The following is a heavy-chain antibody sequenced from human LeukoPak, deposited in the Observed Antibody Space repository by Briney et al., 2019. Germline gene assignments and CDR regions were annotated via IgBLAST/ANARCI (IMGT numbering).Heavy chain of an antibody. D-gene: IGHD6-13*01. CDR1: GGSISSYY. J-gene: IGHJ4*02. Sequence: PSETLSLTCTVSGGSISSYYWSWIRQPPGKGLEWIGRIYTSGSTHYNPSLKSRVNMSVDTSKNQFSLKLSSVTAADTAVYYCAREPRPSSSWFGPFDYWGQGTLVTVSS. CDR2: IYTSGST. V-gene: IGHV4-4*07. CDR3: AREPRPSSSWFGPFDY.